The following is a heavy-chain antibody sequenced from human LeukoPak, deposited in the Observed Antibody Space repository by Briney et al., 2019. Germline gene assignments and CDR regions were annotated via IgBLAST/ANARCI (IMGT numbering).Heavy chain of an antibody. V-gene: IGHV1-69*13. D-gene: IGHD6-13*01. CDR2: IIPIFGTA. CDR1: GYTFTSYD. Sequence: WASVKVSCKASGYTFTSYDISWVRQAPGQGLEWMGGIIPIFGTANYAQKFQGRVTITADESTSTAYMELSSLRSEDTAVYYCARGLIAAAVPYFDYWGQGTLVTVSS. J-gene: IGHJ4*02. CDR3: ARGLIAAAVPYFDY.